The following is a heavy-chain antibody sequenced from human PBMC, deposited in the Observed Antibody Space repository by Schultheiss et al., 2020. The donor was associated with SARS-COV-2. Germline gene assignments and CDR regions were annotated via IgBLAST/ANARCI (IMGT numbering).Heavy chain of an antibody. Sequence: GESLKISCEGSGYSFSTYWIAWVRQMPGKGLEWMGIIYPGDSYTNYSPSFQGHVTISADKSISTAYLQWSSLKASDTAMYYCARRGAVAGPNAFDIWGQGTMVTVSS. V-gene: IGHV5-51*01. D-gene: IGHD6-19*01. CDR2: IYPGDSYT. CDR3: ARRGAVAGPNAFDI. J-gene: IGHJ3*02. CDR1: GYSFSTYW.